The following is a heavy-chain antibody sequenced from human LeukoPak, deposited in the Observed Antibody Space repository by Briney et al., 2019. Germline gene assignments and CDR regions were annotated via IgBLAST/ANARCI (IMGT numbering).Heavy chain of an antibody. J-gene: IGHJ4*02. CDR2: ISYDGSNK. CDR1: GFAFSSYA. Sequence: GGSLRLSCAASGFAFSSYAMHWVRQAPGKGLEWVAVISYDGSNKYYADSVKGRFTISRDNSKNTLYLQMNSLRAEDTAVYYCAREPYSSGWAERFDYWGQGTLVTVSS. D-gene: IGHD6-19*01. CDR3: AREPYSSGWAERFDY. V-gene: IGHV3-30-3*01.